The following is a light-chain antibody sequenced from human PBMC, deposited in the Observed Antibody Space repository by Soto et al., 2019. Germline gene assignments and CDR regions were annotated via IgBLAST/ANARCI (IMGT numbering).Light chain of an antibody. V-gene: IGLV1-40*01. CDR1: SSNIGAGFD. J-gene: IGLJ3*02. CDR3: QSYDNTLSGWV. CDR2: GNT. Sequence: QSVLTQPPSVSGAPGQRVTIYCTGSSSNIGAGFDVHWYQQLPGTAPKLLISGNTNRPSGVPDRFSGSKSGTSASLAITGLQAEDEADYYCQSYDNTLSGWVFGGGTKLTVL.